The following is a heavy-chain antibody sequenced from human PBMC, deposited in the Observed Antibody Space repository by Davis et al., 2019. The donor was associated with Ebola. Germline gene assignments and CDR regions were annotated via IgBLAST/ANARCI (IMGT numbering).Heavy chain of an antibody. V-gene: IGHV4-31*03. J-gene: IGHJ4*02. CDR1: GTSMSSGGYY. CDR2: ISYGGRT. D-gene: IGHD1-26*01. CDR3: AISNLWEVDS. Sequence: MPSETLSLTCTVSGTSMSSGGYYWTWIRQHPGRGLEWIGYISYGGRTSYNPSLKSRITISEDTSKNQFSLKLSSATAADTAVYYCAISNLWEVDSWGQGSLVTVSS.